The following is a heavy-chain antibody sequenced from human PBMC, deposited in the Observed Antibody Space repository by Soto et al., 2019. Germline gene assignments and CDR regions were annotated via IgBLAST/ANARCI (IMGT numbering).Heavy chain of an antibody. D-gene: IGHD6-19*01. J-gene: IGHJ5*02. CDR1: GATFSRYA. Sequence: SVKVSCKASGATFSRYAISWVRQAPGQGLEWIGGIIPXFGTAXYAQKFKGTVXXTADKYTXXAYMELSSMRSEHTAVHYCARVPGIAVDNWFDPWGQGTLVTVSS. CDR2: IIPXFGTA. CDR3: ARVPGIAVDNWFDP. V-gene: IGHV1-69*06.